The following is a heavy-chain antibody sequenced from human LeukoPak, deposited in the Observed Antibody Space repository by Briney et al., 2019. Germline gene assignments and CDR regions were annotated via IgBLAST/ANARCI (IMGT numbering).Heavy chain of an antibody. J-gene: IGHJ3*02. Sequence: GGSLRLSCAASGFIFSSYSMNWVRQAPGKGLEWVSSISSSSSYIYYADSVKGRFTISRDNAKNSLYLQMNSLRAEETAVYYCARDRTGTNDAFDIWGQGTMVTVSS. CDR1: GFIFSSYS. CDR2: ISSSSSYI. D-gene: IGHD1-7*01. V-gene: IGHV3-21*01. CDR3: ARDRTGTNDAFDI.